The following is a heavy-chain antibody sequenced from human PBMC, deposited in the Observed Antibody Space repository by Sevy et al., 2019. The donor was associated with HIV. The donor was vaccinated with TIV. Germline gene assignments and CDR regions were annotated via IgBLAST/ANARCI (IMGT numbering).Heavy chain of an antibody. J-gene: IGHJ3*02. CDR1: GFMFNNYA. CDR3: AKDAYSFNNIYDSFDI. Sequence: GGSLRLSCVASGFMFNNYAMNWVRQAPGKGLEWVSVVGGGGYESQYADSVKGRFNVSRADSKSTLHLQMNSLRVEDTAVYYCAKDAYSFNNIYDSFDIWGQGTMVTVSS. D-gene: IGHD4-4*01. V-gene: IGHV3-23*01. CDR2: VGGGGYES.